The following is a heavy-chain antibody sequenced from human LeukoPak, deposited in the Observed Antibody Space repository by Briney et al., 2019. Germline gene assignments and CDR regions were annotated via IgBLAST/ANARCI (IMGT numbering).Heavy chain of an antibody. J-gene: IGHJ4*02. CDR1: GFTFSSYG. CDR2: IWYDGSNK. Sequence: PGGSLRLSCAASGFTFSSYGMHWVRQAPGKGLEWVAVIWYDGSNKYYADSMKGRFTISRDNSKNTLYLQMNSLRAEDTAVYYCAGRNQLLVYWGQGTLVTVSS. D-gene: IGHD2-2*01. CDR3: AGRNQLLVY. V-gene: IGHV3-33*01.